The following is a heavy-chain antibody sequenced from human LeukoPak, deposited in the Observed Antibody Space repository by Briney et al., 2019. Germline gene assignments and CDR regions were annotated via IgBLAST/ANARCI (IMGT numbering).Heavy chain of an antibody. Sequence: PGGSLRLSCAASGFTFSSYAMSWVRQAPGKGLEWVSAISGSGGSTYYADSVKGRFTISRDNSKNTLYLQMNSLRAEDTAVYYCAKDYSASDYDFWSGYSGAPQYLDYWGQGTLVTVSS. CDR1: GFTFSSYA. J-gene: IGHJ4*02. V-gene: IGHV3-23*01. CDR3: AKDYSASDYDFWSGYSGAPQYLDY. D-gene: IGHD3-3*01. CDR2: ISGSGGST.